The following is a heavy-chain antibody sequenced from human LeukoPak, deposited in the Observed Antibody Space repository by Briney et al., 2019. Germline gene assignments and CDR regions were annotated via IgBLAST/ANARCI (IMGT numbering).Heavy chain of an antibody. D-gene: IGHD6-19*01. J-gene: IGHJ5*02. Sequence: GGSLRLSCAASGFTFSNAWMSWVRQAPGKGLEWVGRIKSKTDGGTTDYAAPVKGRFTISRDDSKNTLYLQMNSLKTEDTAVYYCTTCLYSSGWYGGSWFDPWGQGTLVTVSS. CDR1: GFTFSNAW. CDR2: IKSKTDGGTT. V-gene: IGHV3-15*01. CDR3: TTCLYSSGWYGGSWFDP.